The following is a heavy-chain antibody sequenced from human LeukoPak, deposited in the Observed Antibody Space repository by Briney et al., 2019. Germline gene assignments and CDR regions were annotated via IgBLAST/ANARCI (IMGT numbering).Heavy chain of an antibody. V-gene: IGHV3-23*01. Sequence: GRSLRRSCAASGFTFRSYGMSWVRQAPRKGLELVSAISGIGGSTYYADTFNGRFTGSIDKSKNTLNLQMNRLVADVTVVYYCAKGPYRSGWYYFDYWGQGTLVTVSS. CDR1: GFTFRSYG. CDR2: ISGIGGST. D-gene: IGHD6-19*01. J-gene: IGHJ4*02. CDR3: AKGPYRSGWYYFDY.